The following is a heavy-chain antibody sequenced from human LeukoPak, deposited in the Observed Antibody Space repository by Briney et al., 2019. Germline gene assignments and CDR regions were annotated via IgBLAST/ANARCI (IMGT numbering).Heavy chain of an antibody. D-gene: IGHD5-24*01. J-gene: IGHJ4*02. Sequence: SGTLSLTCTVSGGSISSSSYYWGWIRQPPGKGLEWIGSIYYSGSTYYNPSLKSRVTIAVDTSKNQFSLKLSSVTAADTAVYYCARKRMATIADYFDYWGQGTLVTVSS. CDR1: GGSISSSSYY. V-gene: IGHV4-39*07. CDR3: ARKRMATIADYFDY. CDR2: IYYSGST.